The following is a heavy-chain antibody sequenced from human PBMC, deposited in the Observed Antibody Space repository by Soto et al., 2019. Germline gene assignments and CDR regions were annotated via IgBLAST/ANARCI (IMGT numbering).Heavy chain of an antibody. CDR3: ATVGTGSYNWFDP. Sequence: RLSCAASGFTFTGNWMHWVRQGPGKGLVWVARINRDGTATTYADSVTGRFTISRDNPKNTLYLQMNSLGAEDTAVYYCATVGTGSYNWFDPWGQGTMVTVSS. CDR1: GFTFTGNW. J-gene: IGHJ5*02. V-gene: IGHV3-74*01. D-gene: IGHD1-26*01. CDR2: INRDGTAT.